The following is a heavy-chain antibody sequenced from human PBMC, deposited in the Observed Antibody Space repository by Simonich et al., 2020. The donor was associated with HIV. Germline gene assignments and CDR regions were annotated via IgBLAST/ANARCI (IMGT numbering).Heavy chain of an antibody. Sequence: QETGPGLVKPSETLSLTCTVSGGSISSFYWRWIRQPPGKGLEWIGYIYYSGSTNHNPSHKSRVTISVDTSKNQFSLQLSSVTAADTAVYYCARYYGGNTEVDYWGQGTLVTVSS. CDR2: IYYSGST. CDR3: ARYYGGNTEVDY. J-gene: IGHJ4*02. D-gene: IGHD3-10*01. V-gene: IGHV4-59*08. CDR1: GGSISSFY.